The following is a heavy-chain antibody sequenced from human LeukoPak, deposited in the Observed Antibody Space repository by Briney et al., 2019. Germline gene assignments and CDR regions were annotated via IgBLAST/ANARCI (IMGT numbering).Heavy chain of an antibody. Sequence: PGGSLRLSCAASGFTFNNYAMSWVRQAPGKGLEWVSTISGSGGSTYYADSVKGRFTISRDNSKNTLYLQMNSLRAEDTAVYYCAKDFEEWELSPDYWGQGTLVTVSS. J-gene: IGHJ4*02. CDR3: AKDFEEWELSPDY. CDR2: ISGSGGST. V-gene: IGHV3-23*01. D-gene: IGHD1-26*01. CDR1: GFTFNNYA.